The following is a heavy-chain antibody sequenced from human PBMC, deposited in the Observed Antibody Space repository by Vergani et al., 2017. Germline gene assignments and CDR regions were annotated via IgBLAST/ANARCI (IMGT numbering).Heavy chain of an antibody. CDR2: IIPIFGTA. CDR3: ARDGLDYGDYRFCDY. J-gene: IGHJ4*02. D-gene: IGHD4-17*01. CDR1: GGPFSSYA. V-gene: IGHV1-69*01. Sequence: QVQLVQSGAEVKKPGSSVKVPCKASGGPFSSYAISWVRHAPGQGLEWMGGIIPIFGTANYAQKFQGRVTITADESTSTAYMELSSLRSEDTAVYYCARDGLDYGDYRFCDYWGQGTLVTVSS.